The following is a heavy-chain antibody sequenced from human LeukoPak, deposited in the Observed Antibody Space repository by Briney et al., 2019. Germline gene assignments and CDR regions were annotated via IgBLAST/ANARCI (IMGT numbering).Heavy chain of an antibody. Sequence: PSETLSLTCTVSGGSISSYYWSWIRQPPGKGLEWVSSISSSSSYIYYADSVKGRFTISRDNAKNSLYLQMNSLRAEDTAVYYCAREIGYWGQGTLVTVSS. J-gene: IGHJ4*02. CDR1: GGSISSYY. V-gene: IGHV3-21*01. CDR3: AREIGY. CDR2: ISSSSSYI.